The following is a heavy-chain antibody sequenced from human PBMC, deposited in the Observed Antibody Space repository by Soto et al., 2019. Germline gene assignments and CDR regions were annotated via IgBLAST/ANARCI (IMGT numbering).Heavy chain of an antibody. CDR1: GGTFSSYA. J-gene: IGHJ4*02. Sequence: GASVKVSCKAPGGTFSSYAISWVRQAPGQGLEWMGGIIPIFGTANYAQKFQGRVTITADESTSTAYMELSSLRSEDTAVYYCARDIDYDSSGYYYSFRYWGQGTLVTVYS. D-gene: IGHD3-22*01. CDR3: ARDIDYDSSGYYYSFRY. CDR2: IIPIFGTA. V-gene: IGHV1-69*13.